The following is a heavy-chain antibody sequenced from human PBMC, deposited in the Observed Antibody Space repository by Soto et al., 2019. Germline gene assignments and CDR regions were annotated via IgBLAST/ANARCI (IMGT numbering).Heavy chain of an antibody. CDR2: IIPILGIA. J-gene: IGHJ4*02. V-gene: IGHV1-69*08. CDR1: GGTFSSYT. Sequence: QVQLVQSGAEVKKPGSSVKVSCKASGGTFSSYTISWVRQAPGQGLEWMGRIIPILGIANYAQKFQGRVTITADKSTSTAYMELSSLRSEDTAVYYCAREAARPSFFQGTHINWGQGTLVTVSS. D-gene: IGHD6-6*01. CDR3: AREAARPSFFQGTHIN.